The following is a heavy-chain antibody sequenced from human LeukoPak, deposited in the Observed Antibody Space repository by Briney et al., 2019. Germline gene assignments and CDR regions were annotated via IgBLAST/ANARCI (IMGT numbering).Heavy chain of an antibody. CDR3: AKQRYSSGWYDIYFDY. CDR2: ISGSGGST. Sequence: GGSLRLSCAASGFTFNSYAMSWVRQAPGKGLEWVPTISGSGGSTYYADSVKGRFTISRDNSKNTLNLQMNSLRAEDTAVYYCAKQRYSSGWYDIYFDYWGQGTLVTVSS. CDR1: GFTFNSYA. D-gene: IGHD6-19*01. J-gene: IGHJ4*02. V-gene: IGHV3-23*01.